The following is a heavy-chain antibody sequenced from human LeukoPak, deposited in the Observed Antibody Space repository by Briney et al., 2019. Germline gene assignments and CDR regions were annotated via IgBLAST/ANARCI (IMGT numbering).Heavy chain of an antibody. Sequence: PGGSLRLSCAASGFNFRNYWMHWVRQAPGKGLVWVSRINSDGSSTSYADSVKGRFTISRDNAENTLYLQINSLRAEDTAVYYCATDVAATGRLDYWGQGTLVTDSS. D-gene: IGHD1-1*01. V-gene: IGHV3-74*01. J-gene: IGHJ4*02. CDR2: INSDGSST. CDR3: ATDVAATGRLDY. CDR1: GFNFRNYW.